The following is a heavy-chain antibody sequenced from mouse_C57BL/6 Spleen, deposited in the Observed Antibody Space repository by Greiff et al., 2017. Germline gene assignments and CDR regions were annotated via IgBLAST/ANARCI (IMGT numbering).Heavy chain of an antibody. CDR3: ARGEGYFYAMDY. CDR2: ISTYYGDA. Sequence: VKLMESGPELVRPGVSVKISCKGSGYTFTDYAMHWVKQSHAKSLEWIGVISTYYGDASYNQKFKDKATMTVDKSSSTAYMELARLTSEDSAVYYCARGEGYFYAMDYWGQGTSVTVSS. V-gene: IGHV1-67*01. J-gene: IGHJ4*01. D-gene: IGHD2-3*01. CDR1: GYTFTDYA.